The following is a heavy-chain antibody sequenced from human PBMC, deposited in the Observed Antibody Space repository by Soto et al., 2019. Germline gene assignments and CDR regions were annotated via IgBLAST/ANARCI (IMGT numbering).Heavy chain of an antibody. CDR2: ISYDGSNK. Sequence: GVLRLSCAASGFTFSSYAMHWVRQAPGKGLEWVAVISYDGSNKYYADSVKGRFTISRDNSKNTLYLQMNSLRAEDTAVYYCALCWVKITMVPKFRMDVWGQGTTVTVSS. D-gene: IGHD3-10*01. CDR1: GFTFSSYA. V-gene: IGHV3-30-3*01. J-gene: IGHJ6*02. CDR3: ALCWVKITMVPKFRMDV.